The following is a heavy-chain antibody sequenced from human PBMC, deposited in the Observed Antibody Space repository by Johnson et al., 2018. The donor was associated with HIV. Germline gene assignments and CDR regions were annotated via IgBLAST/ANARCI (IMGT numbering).Heavy chain of an antibody. CDR3: ARIQYNFWSDPDAFDI. V-gene: IGHV3-7*01. J-gene: IGHJ3*02. CDR1: GFTFSSYW. CDR2: IRQDGSEK. D-gene: IGHD3-3*01. Sequence: VQLVESGGGLVQPGGSLRLSCAASGFTFSSYWMSWVRQAPWNGLEWVANIRQDGSEKHYVDSVKGRFTISRDNAKNSLYLQINSLRAEDTAVYYCARIQYNFWSDPDAFDIWGQGTIVIVSS.